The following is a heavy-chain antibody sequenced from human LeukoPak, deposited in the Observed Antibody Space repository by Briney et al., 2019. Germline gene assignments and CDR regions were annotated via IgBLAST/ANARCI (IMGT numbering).Heavy chain of an antibody. CDR1: GGSLTSHF. Sequence: SETLSLTCSVSGGSLTSHFWSWIRQPPGKGLEWIAYIYYSGSTNYNPSLTSRVTISPDTSKNQLFLKFNSVTAADTTVYYCAGLVWLGESPGSWFDSWGQGTLVSVSS. D-gene: IGHD3-10*01. V-gene: IGHV4-59*11. J-gene: IGHJ5*01. CDR3: AGLVWLGESPGSWFDS. CDR2: IYYSGST.